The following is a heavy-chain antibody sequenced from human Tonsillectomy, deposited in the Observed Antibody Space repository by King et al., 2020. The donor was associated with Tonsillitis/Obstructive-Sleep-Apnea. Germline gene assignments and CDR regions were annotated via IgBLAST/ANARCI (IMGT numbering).Heavy chain of an antibody. CDR1: GFTFSSYA. V-gene: IGHV3-30*04. Sequence: QLVQSGGGVVQPGRSLRLSCAASGFTFSSYAMHWVRQAPGKGLEWVAVISYDGSNKYYADSVKGRFTISRDNSKNTLYLQMNSLRAEDTAVYYCARDLFHDYGDYGVYNWFDPWGQGTLVTVSS. D-gene: IGHD4-17*01. J-gene: IGHJ5*02. CDR2: ISYDGSNK. CDR3: ARDLFHDYGDYGVYNWFDP.